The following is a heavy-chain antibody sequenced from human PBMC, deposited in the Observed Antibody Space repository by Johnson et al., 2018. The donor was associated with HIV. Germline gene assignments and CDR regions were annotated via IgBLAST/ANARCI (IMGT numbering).Heavy chain of an antibody. CDR1: GFIVSNNY. CDR2: IYSGGSI. J-gene: IGHJ3*02. Sequence: VQLVESGGGLVQPGGSLRLYCADSGFIVSNNYMSWVRQTPGKGLEWVSVIYSGGSIGYADSVKGRFTISRDNAKNSLYLQMNSLRAEDTAFYYCARSFGVTTPGAFDIWGQGTMVTVSS. D-gene: IGHD3-3*01. CDR3: ARSFGVTTPGAFDI. V-gene: IGHV3-53*04.